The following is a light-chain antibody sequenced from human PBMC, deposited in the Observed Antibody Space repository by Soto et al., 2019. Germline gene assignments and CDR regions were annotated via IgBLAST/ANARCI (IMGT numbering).Light chain of an antibody. CDR2: SNN. CDR1: SSNIGRSS. J-gene: IGLJ1*01. Sequence: QSVLTQPPSASGTPGQRVTISCSGSSSNIGRSSVNWYQHLPGAAPKLLIFSNNQRPSGVPDRFSGSRSGPSASLAISGLQSEDEADYYCAAWDDSLNAYVFGTWPNVTVL. CDR3: AAWDDSLNAYV. V-gene: IGLV1-44*01.